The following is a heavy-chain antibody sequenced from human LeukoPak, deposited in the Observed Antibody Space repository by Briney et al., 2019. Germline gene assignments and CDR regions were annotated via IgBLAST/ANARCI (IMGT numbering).Heavy chain of an antibody. J-gene: IGHJ6*02. D-gene: IGHD3-10*01. CDR2: INTNTGNP. V-gene: IGHV7-4-1*02. Sequence: ASVKVSCKASGYTFTSYAMNWVRQAPGQGLEWMGWINTNTGNPTYAQGFTGRFVFSLDTSVSTAYLQISSLKAEDTAVYYCAISPNRITMVRGALMDVWGQGTTVTVSS. CDR3: AISPNRITMVRGALMDV. CDR1: GYTFTSYA.